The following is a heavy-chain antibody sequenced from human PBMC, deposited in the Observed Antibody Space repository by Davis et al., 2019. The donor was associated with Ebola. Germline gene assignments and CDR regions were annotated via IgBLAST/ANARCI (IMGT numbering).Heavy chain of an antibody. Sequence: SGPTLVKPTPTLTLTCTFSGFSLTDAGKRVSWVRQPPGRALELLARFDWEGVQLFNTCLRTRLTIYKDTSKNQVVLTMTGMDPVDTATYYCARSSWDGTSLDYWGRGILVVVSS. J-gene: IGHJ4*02. CDR3: ARSSWDGTSLDY. D-gene: IGHD5-24*01. V-gene: IGHV2-70*04. CDR1: GFSLTDAGKR. CDR2: FDWEGVQ.